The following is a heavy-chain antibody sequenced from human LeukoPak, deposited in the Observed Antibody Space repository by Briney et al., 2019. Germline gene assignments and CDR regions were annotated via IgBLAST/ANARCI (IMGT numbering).Heavy chain of an antibody. Sequence: GGSLRLSCAASGFTFSNAWTSWVRQAPGKGLEWVSLISWDGGSTYYADSVKGRFTISRDNSKNSLYLQMNSLRTEDTALYYCAKDEGDYRFQHWGQGTLVTVSS. CDR3: AKDEGDYRFQH. V-gene: IGHV3-43*01. CDR2: ISWDGGST. J-gene: IGHJ1*01. CDR1: GFTFSNAW. D-gene: IGHD4-17*01.